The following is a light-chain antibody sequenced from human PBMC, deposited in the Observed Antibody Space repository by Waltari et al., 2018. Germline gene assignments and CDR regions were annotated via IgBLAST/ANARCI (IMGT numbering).Light chain of an antibody. J-gene: IGKJ5*01. Sequence: EIVLTQSPATLSLSPGERATLSCRASQSVSSYLAWYQQKPGQAPRRLVYDASNRATGIPGRFSGSGSGTDFTLTISSLEPEDFAVYYCQQRSNWPPATFGQGTRLEIK. CDR2: DAS. V-gene: IGKV3-11*01. CDR1: QSVSSY. CDR3: QQRSNWPPAT.